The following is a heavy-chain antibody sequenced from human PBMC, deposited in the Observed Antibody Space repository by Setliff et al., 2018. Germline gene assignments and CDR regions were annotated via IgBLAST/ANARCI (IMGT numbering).Heavy chain of an antibody. J-gene: IGHJ6*03. CDR3: ARDRWLERNGPYYMDV. CDR2: LKEDGSVK. D-gene: IGHD1-1*01. Sequence: GSLRLSCAASGFTFKTYWMSWVRQAPGKGLEWVANLKEDGSVKYYADSVKGRFTISRDNAKNSLYLQMNSLRAEDTAVYYCARDRWLERNGPYYMDVWGKGTTVTVSS. V-gene: IGHV3-7*03. CDR1: GFTFKTYW.